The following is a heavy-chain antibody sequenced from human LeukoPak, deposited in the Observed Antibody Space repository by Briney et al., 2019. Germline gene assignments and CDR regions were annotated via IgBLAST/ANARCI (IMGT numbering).Heavy chain of an antibody. V-gene: IGHV3-21*01. CDR3: ARRSPKYYFDY. Sequence: GGSLRLSCAASGFTFSNYNMNWVRQAPGKGLEWVSSISSSNNYIYYADSVKGRFTLSRDNAKNSLYLQMNSLRAEDTAVYYCARRSPKYYFDYWGQGTPVTVSS. CDR2: ISSSNNYI. J-gene: IGHJ4*02. CDR1: GFTFSNYN.